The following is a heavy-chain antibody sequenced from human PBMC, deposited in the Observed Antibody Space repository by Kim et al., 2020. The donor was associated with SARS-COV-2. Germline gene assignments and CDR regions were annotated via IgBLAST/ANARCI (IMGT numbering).Heavy chain of an antibody. CDR3: ARDQGDVEIAAAGIGF. J-gene: IGHJ4*02. CDR2: ISAYNGKT. V-gene: IGHV1-18*01. Sequence: ASVKVSCKASGYTFTSYGISWVRQAPGQGLEWMGWISAYNGKTNYAQKLQGRATMTTDTSTSTAYMELRSLRSDDTAVYYCARDQGDVEIAAAGIGFWGQGTLVAVSS. D-gene: IGHD6-13*01. CDR1: GYTFTSYG.